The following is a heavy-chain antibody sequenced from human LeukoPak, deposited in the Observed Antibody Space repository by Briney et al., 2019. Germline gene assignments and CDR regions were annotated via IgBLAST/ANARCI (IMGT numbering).Heavy chain of an antibody. CDR1: GYTFTSYG. V-gene: IGHV1-8*02. J-gene: IGHJ5*02. CDR2: MNPNSGNA. Sequence: ASVKVSCKASGYTFTSYGISWVRQATGQGLEWMGWMNPNSGNADYAQKLQGRVTMTRNTSISTAYMELSSLRSDDPAVYYCAREGGSIDWFDPWGQGTLVIVSS. CDR3: AREGGSIDWFDP. D-gene: IGHD3-16*01.